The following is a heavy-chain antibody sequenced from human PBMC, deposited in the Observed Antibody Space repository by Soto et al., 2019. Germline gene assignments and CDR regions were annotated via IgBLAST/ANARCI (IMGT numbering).Heavy chain of an antibody. D-gene: IGHD3-10*01. CDR1: GGSISSYY. Sequence: PSETLSLTCTVSGGSISSYYWSWIRQPPGKGLEWIGYIYYSGSTKYNPSLKSRVTISVDTSKNRFSLRLSSVTAADTAVYYCARVWGGAFDFWGHGTMVTVS. CDR3: ARVWGGAFDF. CDR2: IYYSGST. J-gene: IGHJ3*01. V-gene: IGHV4-59*01.